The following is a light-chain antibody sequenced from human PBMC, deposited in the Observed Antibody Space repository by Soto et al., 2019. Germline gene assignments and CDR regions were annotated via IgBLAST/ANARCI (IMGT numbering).Light chain of an antibody. J-gene: IGKJ2*01. CDR3: QQSYSTFMYT. CDR1: QSISSY. V-gene: IGKV1-39*01. CDR2: AAS. Sequence: DLPMTQSPSSLSASVGDRVTITCRASQSISSYLNWYQQKPGKAPKLLIYAASSLQSGVPSRFSGSGSGTDFTLTISSLQPEDFATYYCQQSYSTFMYTFGQGTKLEIK.